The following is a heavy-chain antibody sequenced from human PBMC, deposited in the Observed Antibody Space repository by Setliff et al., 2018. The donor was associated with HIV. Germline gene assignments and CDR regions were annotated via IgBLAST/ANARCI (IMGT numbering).Heavy chain of an antibody. V-gene: IGHV1-18*03. CDR1: GYTFISYG. D-gene: IGHD3-10*01. CDR3: AGALYSGLSGSYMGLGY. Sequence: WASVKVSCKASGYTFISYGISWVRQAPGQGLEWMGWISAYNGNTNYAQKLQGRVTMTTDTSTSTAYMELRSLRSEDMAVYYCAGALYSGLSGSYMGLGYWGQGTLVTVSS. CDR2: ISAYNGNT. J-gene: IGHJ4*02.